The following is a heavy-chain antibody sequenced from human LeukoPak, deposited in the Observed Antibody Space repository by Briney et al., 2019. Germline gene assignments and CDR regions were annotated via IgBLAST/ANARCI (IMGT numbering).Heavy chain of an antibody. D-gene: IGHD1-26*01. CDR3: AKTYSGNYYSAFDI. J-gene: IGHJ3*02. CDR2: ISGSGGST. CDR1: GFTFSSYA. V-gene: IGHV3-23*01. Sequence: PGGSLRLSCAASGFTFSSYAMSWVRQAPWKGLEWVSGISGSGGSTYYADSVKGRFTISRDNSKNTLHLQMNSLRAKDTAVYYCAKTYSGNYYSAFDIWGQGTMVTVSS.